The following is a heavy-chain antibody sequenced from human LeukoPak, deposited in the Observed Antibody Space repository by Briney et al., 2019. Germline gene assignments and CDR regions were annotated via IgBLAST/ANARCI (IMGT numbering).Heavy chain of an antibody. V-gene: IGHV3-30*03. J-gene: IGHJ4*02. Sequence: PGGSLRLSCAASGFTFSTYAVHWVRQAPGKGLEWVAVISSGGSDKYHAGSVKGRFTISRDNSKNTLYLQMDSLRVEDTAVYYCTSFYETNWGQGTLVTVSS. D-gene: IGHD2/OR15-2a*01. CDR2: ISSGGSDK. CDR3: TSFYETN. CDR1: GFTFSTYA.